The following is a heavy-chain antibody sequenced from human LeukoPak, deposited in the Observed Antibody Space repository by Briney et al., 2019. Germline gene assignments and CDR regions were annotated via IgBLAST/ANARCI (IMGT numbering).Heavy chain of an antibody. D-gene: IGHD3-3*02. J-gene: IGHJ4*02. CDR1: GFTFSSYG. CDR3: ARESNFVILDY. V-gene: IGHV3-30*02. Sequence: GGSLRLSCAASGFTFSSYGMHWVRQAPGKGLEWVTFIRSDGSNKYYADSVKGRFTISRDNSKNTLYLQMNSLRAEDTAVYYCARESNFVILDYWGQGTLVTVSS. CDR2: IRSDGSNK.